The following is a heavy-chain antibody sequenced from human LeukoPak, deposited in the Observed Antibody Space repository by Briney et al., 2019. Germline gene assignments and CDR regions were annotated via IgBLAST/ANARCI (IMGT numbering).Heavy chain of an antibody. CDR3: ATQSITLVVVISPLDY. D-gene: IGHD3-22*01. V-gene: IGHV3-30*02. J-gene: IGHJ4*02. CDR1: GFTFSNFP. CDR2: IQDDGATT. Sequence: PGGSLRLSCAASGFTFSNFPMHWVRQAPGKGRECVALIQDDGATTNYADSVRGRFTISRDNSNSTVYLQMNSLKPDDTAVYYCATQSITLVVVISPLDYWGQGTLVTVSS.